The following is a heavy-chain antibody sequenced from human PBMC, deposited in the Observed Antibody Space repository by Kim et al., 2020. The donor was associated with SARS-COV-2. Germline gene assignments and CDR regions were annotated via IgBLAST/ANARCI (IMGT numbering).Heavy chain of an antibody. CDR2: IWYDGSNK. D-gene: IGHD6-6*01. CDR1: GFTFSSYG. CDR3: ARDAIAARSPAPYYFDY. J-gene: IGHJ4*02. V-gene: IGHV3-33*01. Sequence: GGSLRLSCAASGFTFSSYGMHWVRQAPGKGLEWVAVIWYDGSNKYYADSVKGRFTISRDNSKNTLYLQMNSLRAEDTAVYYCARDAIAARSPAPYYFDYWGQGTLVTVSS.